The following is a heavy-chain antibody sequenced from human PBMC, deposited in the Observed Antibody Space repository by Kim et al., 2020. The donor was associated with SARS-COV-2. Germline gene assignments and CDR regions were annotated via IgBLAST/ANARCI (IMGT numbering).Heavy chain of an antibody. D-gene: IGHD3-10*01. J-gene: IGHJ6*03. CDR3: ARDGSGGAPDYYYYYMDV. V-gene: IGHV7-4-1*02. Sequence: ASVKVSCKASGYTFTSYAMNWVRQAPGQGLEWMGWINTNTGNPTYAQGFTGRFVFSLDTSVSTAYLQISSLKAEDTAVYYCARDGSGGAPDYYYYYMDVWGKGTTVTVSS. CDR1: GYTFTSYA. CDR2: INTNTGNP.